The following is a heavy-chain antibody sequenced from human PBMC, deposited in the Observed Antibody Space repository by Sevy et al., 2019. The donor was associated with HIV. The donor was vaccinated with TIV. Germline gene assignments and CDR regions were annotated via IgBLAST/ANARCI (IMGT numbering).Heavy chain of an antibody. Sequence: GGSLRLSCAASRFTFSSYAMSWVRQAPGKGLEWVSAISGSGGSTYYADSVKGRFTISRDNSKNMLYLQMNSLRAEDMAVYYCTKEAYGDYDFDYWGQGTLVTVSS. V-gene: IGHV3-23*01. CDR2: ISGSGGST. CDR3: TKEAYGDYDFDY. CDR1: RFTFSSYA. D-gene: IGHD4-17*01. J-gene: IGHJ4*02.